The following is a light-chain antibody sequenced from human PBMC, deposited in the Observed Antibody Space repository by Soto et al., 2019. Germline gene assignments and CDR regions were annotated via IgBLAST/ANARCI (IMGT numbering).Light chain of an antibody. CDR1: QSLLHSDGKTY. V-gene: IGKV2D-29*01. J-gene: IGKJ2*01. CDR2: EVS. CDR3: MQSTQLPRT. Sequence: DIVLTQTPLFLSVTPGQPASISCKSSQSLLHSDGKTYLNWYLQKPGQAPQLLIYEVSKRFSGVPERFSGSGSGTFFTLEISRVETEDVGVFFHCMQSTQLPRTFGQGTKLE.